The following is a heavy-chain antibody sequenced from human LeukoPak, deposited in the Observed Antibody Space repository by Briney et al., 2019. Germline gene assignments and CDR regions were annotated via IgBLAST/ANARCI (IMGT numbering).Heavy chain of an antibody. CDR1: GFTFTNCA. Sequence: GGSLRLSCAASGFTFTNCAMSWVRQAPGKGLEWVSAISGSGSATYYADSVKGRFTISRDNSKNTLYLQMNSLRAEDTAVYYCARDQRNYYDSSGYYYNAFDIWGQGTMVTVSS. J-gene: IGHJ3*02. V-gene: IGHV3-23*01. CDR2: ISGSGSAT. CDR3: ARDQRNYYDSSGYYYNAFDI. D-gene: IGHD3-22*01.